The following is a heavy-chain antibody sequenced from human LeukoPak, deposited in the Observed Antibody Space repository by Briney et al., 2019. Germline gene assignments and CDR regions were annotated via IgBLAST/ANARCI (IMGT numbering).Heavy chain of an antibody. Sequence: HSGGSLRLSCAASGFTFSRNGMTWVRQAPGKGLEWVSAISGSGGNTYYADSVKGRFTISRDNSKNTLYLQMNSLRAEDTAVYYCAKVYSSGWTPVKNFDYWGQGTLVTVSS. CDR1: GFTFSRNG. CDR2: ISGSGGNT. J-gene: IGHJ4*02. CDR3: AKVYSSGWTPVKNFDY. V-gene: IGHV3-23*01. D-gene: IGHD6-19*01.